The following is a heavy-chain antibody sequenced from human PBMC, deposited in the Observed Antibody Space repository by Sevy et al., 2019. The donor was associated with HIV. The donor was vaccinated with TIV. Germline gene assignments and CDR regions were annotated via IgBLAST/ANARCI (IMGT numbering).Heavy chain of an antibody. CDR2: TRYDGTTK. CDR3: AKGLGMVQGALLSDDI. D-gene: IGHD3-10*01. Sequence: GGSLRLSCAASGFTFRSYGMHWVRQAPGKGLEWVAFTRYDGTTKYYADSVKGRFTISRDNSKNSVYLQMNSLRVEDTAVYYCAKGLGMVQGALLSDDIWGHGTMVTFSS. CDR1: GFTFRSYG. V-gene: IGHV3-30*02. J-gene: IGHJ3*02.